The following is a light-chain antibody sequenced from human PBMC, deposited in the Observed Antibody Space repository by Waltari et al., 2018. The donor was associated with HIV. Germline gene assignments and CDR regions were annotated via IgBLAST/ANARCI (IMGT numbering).Light chain of an antibody. CDR3: SSYTSSSTSCV. V-gene: IGLV2-14*01. CDR2: EVN. J-gene: IGLJ1*01. CDR1: RSDVGGYNY. Sequence: QSALTQPASVSGSPGQSITISCTGTRSDVGGYNYVSWYQQHQGKAPKAILYEVNNRPSGVSARFSGSKSGNTASLPISGLQAEDEADYYCSSYTSSSTSCVFGTGTKVTVL.